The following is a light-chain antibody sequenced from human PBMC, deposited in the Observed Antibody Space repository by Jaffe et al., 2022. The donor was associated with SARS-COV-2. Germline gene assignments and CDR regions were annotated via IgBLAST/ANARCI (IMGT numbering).Light chain of an antibody. J-gene: IGKJ1*01. V-gene: IGKV2-28*01. CDR3: MQALQTPRT. Sequence: DIVMTQSPLSLPVIPGEPASISCRSSQSLLHRNGYNYLDWYLQKPGQSPQLLVCLGSTRASGVPDRFSGSGSGTDFTLKISRVEAEDVGVYYCMQALQTPRTFGQGTKVEIK. CDR2: LGS. CDR1: QSLLHRNGYNY.